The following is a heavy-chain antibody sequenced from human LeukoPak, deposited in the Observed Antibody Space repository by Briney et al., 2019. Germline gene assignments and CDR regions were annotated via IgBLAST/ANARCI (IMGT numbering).Heavy chain of an antibody. Sequence: GGSLRLSCAASGFSVSTNYMSWVRQAPGEGLEWVSVLYSDGSTYYAASVKGRFTISRDNSKNTLYLQMNSLRAEDTAVYYCARERNHVVTTSYYFDYWGLGTLVTVSS. D-gene: IGHD5-12*01. CDR2: LYSDGST. J-gene: IGHJ4*02. CDR1: GFSVSTNY. CDR3: ARERNHVVTTSYYFDY. V-gene: IGHV3-53*01.